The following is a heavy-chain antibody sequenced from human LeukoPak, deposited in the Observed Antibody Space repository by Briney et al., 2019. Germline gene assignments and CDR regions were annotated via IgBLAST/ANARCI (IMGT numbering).Heavy chain of an antibody. J-gene: IGHJ4*02. CDR3: PKGCASTSCYTSEY. Sequence: GGSLRLSCAASGFTFSSYAMSWVRQAPGRGLEWVSTISGSGDSTYYADSVKGRFSISRDNSKNTLYLQMNSLRPEDTAVYYCPKGCASTSCYTSEYWGQGTLVTVSS. V-gene: IGHV3-23*01. D-gene: IGHD2-2*02. CDR1: GFTFSSYA. CDR2: ISGSGDST.